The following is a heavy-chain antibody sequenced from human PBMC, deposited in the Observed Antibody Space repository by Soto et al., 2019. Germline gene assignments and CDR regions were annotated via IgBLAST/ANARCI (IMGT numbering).Heavy chain of an antibody. J-gene: IGHJ6*02. Sequence: EVQLVESGGGLVQPGGSLRLSCTASGFTFSSYWMHWVRQAPGKGLVWVSRINSDGSSTSYADSVKGRFTISRDNAKNTLYLTMNSLRAAYTAVYYCASGGEDVVVAAAMIGEVDYYYGMDVWGQGTTVTVSS. D-gene: IGHD2-2*01. V-gene: IGHV3-74*01. CDR1: GFTFSSYW. CDR3: ASGGEDVVVAAAMIGEVDYYYGMDV. CDR2: INSDGSST.